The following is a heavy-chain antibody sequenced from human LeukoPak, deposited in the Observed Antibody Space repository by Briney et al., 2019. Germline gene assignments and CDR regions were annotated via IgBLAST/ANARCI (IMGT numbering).Heavy chain of an antibody. V-gene: IGHV1-69*04. CDR3: ARDLDYYDSSGLLDY. CDR1: GGTFSSYA. J-gene: IGHJ4*02. D-gene: IGHD3-22*01. Sequence: SVKVSCKASGGTFSSYAISWVRQAPGQGLEWMGRIIPILGIANYAQKFQGSVTITADKSTSTAYMELSSLRSEDTAVYYCARDLDYYDSSGLLDYWGQGTLVTVSS. CDR2: IIPILGIA.